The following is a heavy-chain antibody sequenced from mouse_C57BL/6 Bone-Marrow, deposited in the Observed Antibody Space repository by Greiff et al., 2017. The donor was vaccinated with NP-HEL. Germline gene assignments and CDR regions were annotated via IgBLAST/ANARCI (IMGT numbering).Heavy chain of an antibody. CDR1: GYAFSSYW. CDR3: ARLGYYGLATGAY. V-gene: IGHV1-80*01. J-gene: IGHJ3*01. D-gene: IGHD1-1*01. Sequence: QVQLKESGAELVKPGASVKISCKASGYAFSSYWMNWVKQRPGKGLEWIGQIYPGDGDTNYNGKFKGKATLTADKSSSTAYMQLSSLTSEDSAVYFCARLGYYGLATGAYWGQGTLVTVSA. CDR2: IYPGDGDT.